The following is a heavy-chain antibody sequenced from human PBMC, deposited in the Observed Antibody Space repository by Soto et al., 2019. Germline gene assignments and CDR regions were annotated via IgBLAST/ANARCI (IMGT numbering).Heavy chain of an antibody. CDR3: TRFSMDSSSGWFDP. D-gene: IGHD6-6*01. CDR1: GFTFSGSA. CDR2: IRSKVNTYAT. V-gene: IGHV3-73*02. Sequence: EVQLVESGGDLVQPGGSLKVSCAASGFTFSGSAIHWVRQASGKGLEWVGRIRSKVNTYATAYAESVKGRFSISRDDSKNTAYLEMNSLKTEDTAVYYCTRFSMDSSSGWFDPWGQGPLVAVSS. J-gene: IGHJ5*02.